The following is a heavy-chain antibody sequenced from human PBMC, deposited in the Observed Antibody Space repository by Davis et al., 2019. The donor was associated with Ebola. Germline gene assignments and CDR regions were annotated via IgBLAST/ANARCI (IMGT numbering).Heavy chain of an antibody. V-gene: IGHV3-74*01. J-gene: IGHJ6*02. CDR3: ARAGEKRNGMDV. CDR2: INSDGSSI. CDR1: GFTFSSYS. D-gene: IGHD3-16*01. Sequence: HTGGSLRLSCAASGFTFSSYSMNWVRQAPGKGLVWVSRINSDGSSINYADSVKGRFTISRDNAKNTLYLQMNSLRAEDTAVYYCARAGEKRNGMDVWGQGTTVTVSS.